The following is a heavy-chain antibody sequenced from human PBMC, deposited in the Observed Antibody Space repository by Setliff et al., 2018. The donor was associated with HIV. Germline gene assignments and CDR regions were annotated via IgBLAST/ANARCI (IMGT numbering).Heavy chain of an antibody. J-gene: IGHJ4*02. CDR2: IKQDGSEK. D-gene: IGHD6-19*01. V-gene: IGHV3-7*03. Sequence: PGGSLRLSCAASGFTFSSYWMSWVRQAPGKGLEWVANIKQDGSEKYYVDSVKGRVTITADTSTDTAYMELSSLRSEDTAVYYCATELFIVVAGHTPTFDYWGQGTLVTVSS. CDR1: GFTFSSYW. CDR3: ATELFIVVAGHTPTFDY.